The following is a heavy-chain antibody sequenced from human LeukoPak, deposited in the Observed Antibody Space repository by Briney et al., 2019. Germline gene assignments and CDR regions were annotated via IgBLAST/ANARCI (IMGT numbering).Heavy chain of an antibody. V-gene: IGHV1-8*01. Sequence: GASVKVSCKASGYTFTSYDINWLRQATGQGLEWMGWMDPNSGNTGYAQKFQGRVTMTRNTSISTAYMELSSLRSEDTAVYYCARGSVLLWGIYYYYGMDVWGQGTTVTVSS. D-gene: IGHD3-10*01. CDR2: MDPNSGNT. CDR1: GYTFTSYD. J-gene: IGHJ6*02. CDR3: ARGSVLLWGIYYYYGMDV.